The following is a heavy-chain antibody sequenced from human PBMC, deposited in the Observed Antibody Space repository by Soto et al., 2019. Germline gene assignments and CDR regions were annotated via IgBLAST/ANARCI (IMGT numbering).Heavy chain of an antibody. CDR1: GFSLSTYW. J-gene: IGHJ4*02. CDR3: SRSLNS. Sequence: GSLRLYCAASGFSLSTYWMDWVRQTPGKGLEWVANINQDGSEKNYVDSVKGRFTIYRDNAKNSLYLQMSSLTDEDSALYYCSRSLNSWGQGTLVTVSS. V-gene: IGHV3-7*01. CDR2: INQDGSEK.